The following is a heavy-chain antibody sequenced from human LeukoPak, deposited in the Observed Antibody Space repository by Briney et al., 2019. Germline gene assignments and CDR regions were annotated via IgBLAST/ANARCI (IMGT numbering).Heavy chain of an antibody. J-gene: IGHJ6*02. CDR2: IDPSDSYT. D-gene: IGHD1-7*01. Sequence: GESLRISCKGSGYSFTSYWSSWVRQMPGKGLEWMGRIDPSDSYTNYSPSFQGHVTISAAKSISTAYLQWSSLKASDTAMYYCARHNGRGLELSLRVLRNYGMDVWGQGTTVTVSS. CDR3: ARHNGRGLELSLRVLRNYGMDV. CDR1: GYSFTSYW. V-gene: IGHV5-10-1*01.